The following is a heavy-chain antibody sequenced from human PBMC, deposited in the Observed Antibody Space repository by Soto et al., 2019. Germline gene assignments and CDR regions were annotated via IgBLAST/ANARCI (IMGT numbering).Heavy chain of an antibody. V-gene: IGHV4-59*01. J-gene: IGHJ6*03. CDR3: ARVAVLPSLYYYYYMDV. Sequence: SETLSLTCTVSGGSISSYYWSWIRQPPGKGLEWIGYIYYSGRTNYNPSLKSRVTISVDTSKNQFSLKLSSVTAADTALFYCARVAVLPSLYYYYYMDVWGKGTTVTVSS. CDR2: IYYSGRT. CDR1: GGSISSYY. D-gene: IGHD3-10*01.